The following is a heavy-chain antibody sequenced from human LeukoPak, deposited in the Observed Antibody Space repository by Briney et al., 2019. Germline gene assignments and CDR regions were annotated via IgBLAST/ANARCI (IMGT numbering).Heavy chain of an antibody. J-gene: IGHJ4*02. D-gene: IGHD5-24*01. Sequence: ASVKVSCKASGYTFVSYGISWVRQAPGHGLEWMGWISANSGNRDYAQKLQGRVTMTTDTSTSTAYMELRSLRSDDTAVYYCARRSRDGYNSPLGYWGQGTLVTVSS. CDR3: ARRSRDGYNSPLGY. V-gene: IGHV1-18*01. CDR2: ISANSGNR. CDR1: GYTFVSYG.